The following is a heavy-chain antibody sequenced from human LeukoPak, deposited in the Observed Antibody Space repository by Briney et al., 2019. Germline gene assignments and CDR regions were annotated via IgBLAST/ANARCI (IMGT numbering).Heavy chain of an antibody. D-gene: IGHD3-22*01. CDR1: GFTFSSYA. J-gene: IGHJ4*02. V-gene: IGHV3-23*01. CDR2: ISGSGGST. Sequence: GGSLRLSCAASGFTFSSYAMSWVRQAPGKGLEWVSAISGSGGSTYYADSVKGRFTISGDNPKNTLYLQMNSLRAEDTAVYYCAKLLYYYDSSGYSTPFDYWGQGTLVTVPS. CDR3: AKLLYYYDSSGYSTPFDY.